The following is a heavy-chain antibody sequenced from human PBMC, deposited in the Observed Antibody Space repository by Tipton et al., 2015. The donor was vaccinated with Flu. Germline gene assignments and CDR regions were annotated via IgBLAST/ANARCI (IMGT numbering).Heavy chain of an antibody. Sequence: QLVQSGAEVKKPGASVKVSCKASGYTFTSYNIHCVRQAPGQGLEWMGIIYPAGGGVSYAQKFQGRVIMTRDKSTATIYMELSSLRSEDTAMYYCARDKGGGTYTFDVWGQGTIVIVSS. CDR2: IYPAGGGV. D-gene: IGHD1/OR15-1a*01. CDR1: GYTFTSYN. V-gene: IGHV1-46*01. J-gene: IGHJ3*01. CDR3: ARDKGGGTYTFDV.